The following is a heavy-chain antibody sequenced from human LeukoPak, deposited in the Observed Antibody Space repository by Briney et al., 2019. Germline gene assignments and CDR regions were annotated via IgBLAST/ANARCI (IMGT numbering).Heavy chain of an antibody. D-gene: IGHD6-13*01. CDR1: GGSMSSYY. CDR3: ARGVIATGGNDFDY. V-gene: IGHV4-59*12. Sequence: TPSETLSLTCTVSGGSMSSYYWSWIRQPPGMGLEYIGNIFYSGSTNYSPSLKSRVTMSVDTSKNQFSLNLSSVTAADTAVYYCARGVIATGGNDFDYWGQGTLVTVSS. CDR2: IFYSGST. J-gene: IGHJ4*02.